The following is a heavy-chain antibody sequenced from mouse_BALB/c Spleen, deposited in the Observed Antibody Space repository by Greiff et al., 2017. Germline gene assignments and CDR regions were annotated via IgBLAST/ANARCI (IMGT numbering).Heavy chain of an antibody. Sequence: VKLQQPGAELVKPGASVKMSCKASGYTFTSYWMHWVKQRPGQGLEWIGVIDPSDSYTSYNQKFKGKATLTVDTSSSTAYMQLSSLTSEDSAVYYCTSYGSYAMDYWGQGTSVTVSS. CDR3: TSYGSYAMDY. D-gene: IGHD2-2*01. CDR1: GYTFTSYW. J-gene: IGHJ4*01. V-gene: IGHV1S127*01. CDR2: IDPSDSYT.